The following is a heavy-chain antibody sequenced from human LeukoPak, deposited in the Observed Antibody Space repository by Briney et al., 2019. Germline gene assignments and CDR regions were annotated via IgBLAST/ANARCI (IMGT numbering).Heavy chain of an antibody. Sequence: GGSLRLSCAASGFTFSSYWMSWVRQAPGKGLEWVTNIKQDGSEKYFVDSVKGRFTISRDNAKNSLYLQMNSLRAEDTAVYYCANQNGAYSHAFDIWGQGTMVTVSS. V-gene: IGHV3-7*05. CDR2: IKQDGSEK. J-gene: IGHJ3*02. D-gene: IGHD2-8*01. CDR1: GFTFSSYW. CDR3: ANQNGAYSHAFDI.